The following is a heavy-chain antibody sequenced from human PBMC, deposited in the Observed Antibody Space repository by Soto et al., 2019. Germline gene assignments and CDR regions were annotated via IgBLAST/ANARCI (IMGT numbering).Heavy chain of an antibody. CDR3: AHRHTSSLHH. Sequence: QITLKESGPTLVKPTQTLTLTCTFSGFSLSTSGVGVGWIRQPPGKALEWLALIYWDDDKRYSPSLKSRLTITNDTSKHRGVLTLTYMAPEDTAAYYCAHRHTSSLHHWGQGTLATASP. V-gene: IGHV2-5*02. CDR2: IYWDDDK. CDR1: GFSLSTSGVG. J-gene: IGHJ5*02. D-gene: IGHD6-13*01.